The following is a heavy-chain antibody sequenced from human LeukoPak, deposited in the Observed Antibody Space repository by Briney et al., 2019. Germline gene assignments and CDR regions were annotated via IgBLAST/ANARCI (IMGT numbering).Heavy chain of an antibody. Sequence: SETLSLTCTVSGDSISSYYWSWIRQPPGKRLEWIGYIYYSGSTNYNPPLKSRVTISIDTSKNQFSLKLSSVTAADTAVYYCARTPWNIVATITTPAPLLFDNWGQGTLVTVSS. D-gene: IGHD5-12*01. CDR3: ARTPWNIVATITTPAPLLFDN. J-gene: IGHJ4*02. V-gene: IGHV4-59*01. CDR1: GDSISSYY. CDR2: IYYSGST.